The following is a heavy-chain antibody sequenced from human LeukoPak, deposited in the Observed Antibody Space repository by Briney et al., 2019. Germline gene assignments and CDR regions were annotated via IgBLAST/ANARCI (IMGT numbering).Heavy chain of an antibody. CDR1: GYTFTGYY. Sequence: ASVKVSCKASGYTFTGYYMHWVRQAPGQGLEWMGWINPNSGGTNYAQKFQGRVTMTRDTSISTAYMELSRLRSDDTAVYYCARDGDRRLGPIAAAVPNWFDPWGQGTLVTVSS. CDR2: INPNSGGT. D-gene: IGHD6-13*01. CDR3: ARDGDRRLGPIAAAVPNWFDP. J-gene: IGHJ5*02. V-gene: IGHV1-2*02.